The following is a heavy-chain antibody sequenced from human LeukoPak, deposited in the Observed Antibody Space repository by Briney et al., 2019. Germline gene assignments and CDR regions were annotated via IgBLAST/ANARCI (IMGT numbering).Heavy chain of an antibody. CDR2: MNPNSGNT. CDR3: ARDRRDGYNSFDP. V-gene: IGHV1-8*02. Sequence: ASVKVSCKASGGTFSSYAISWVRQATGQGLEWMGWMNPNSGNTGYAQKFQGRVTMTRNTSISTAYMELSSLRSEDTAVYYCARDRRDGYNSFDPWGQRTLVTVSS. J-gene: IGHJ5*02. CDR1: GGTFSSYA. D-gene: IGHD5-24*01.